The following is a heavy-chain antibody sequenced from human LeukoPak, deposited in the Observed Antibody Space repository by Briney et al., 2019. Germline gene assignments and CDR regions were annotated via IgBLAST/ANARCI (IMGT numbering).Heavy chain of an antibody. Sequence: SETLSLTCTVSGGSIISTSYYWSWIRQPPGKGLEWIGYIYYSGSTNYNPSLKSRVTISVDTSKNQFSLKLSSVTAADTAVYYCARGISNYDHYFDYWGQGTLVTVSS. CDR1: GGSIISTSYY. V-gene: IGHV4-61*01. D-gene: IGHD4-11*01. CDR2: IYYSGST. J-gene: IGHJ4*02. CDR3: ARGISNYDHYFDY.